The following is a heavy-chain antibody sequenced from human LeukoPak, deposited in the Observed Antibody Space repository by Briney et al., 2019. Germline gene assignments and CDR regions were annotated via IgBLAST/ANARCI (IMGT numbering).Heavy chain of an antibody. CDR2: IRYDGSNK. D-gene: IGHD3-16*01. CDR3: AKDWGEYFDYVWGSFTSFDS. CDR1: GFTFSSYG. Sequence: GGSLRLSCAASGFTFSSYGMHWVRQAPVKGLEWVAFIRYDGSNKYYADSVKGRFTISRDNSKNTLYLQMNSLRAEDTAVYYCAKDWGEYFDYVWGSFTSFDSWGQGTLVTVSS. V-gene: IGHV3-30*02. J-gene: IGHJ4*02.